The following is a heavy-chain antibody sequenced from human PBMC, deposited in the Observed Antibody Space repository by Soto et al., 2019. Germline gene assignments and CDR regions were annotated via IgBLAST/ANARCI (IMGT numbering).Heavy chain of an antibody. D-gene: IGHD6-19*01. J-gene: IGHJ4*02. CDR1: GFTFDNYA. CDR2: ISWSGGAI. Sequence: PGGSLRLSCAASGFTFDNYAMHWVRQAPGKGLEWVSVISWSGGAILYADSVKGRFTISRDNAKNSLYLQMNSLRTEDTAFYYCAKDIGSSDVFDYWGQGTLVTVSS. V-gene: IGHV3-9*01. CDR3: AKDIGSSDVFDY.